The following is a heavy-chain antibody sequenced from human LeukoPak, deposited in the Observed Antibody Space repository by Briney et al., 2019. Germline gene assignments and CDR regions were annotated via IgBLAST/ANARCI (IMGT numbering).Heavy chain of an antibody. J-gene: IGHJ4*02. Sequence: PGGSLRLSCAASGFTFSSYWVHWVRQAPGKGLVWVSRINSDGSSTSYADSVKGRFTISRDNAKNTLYLQMNSLRAEDTAVYYCARFVAAGKTFDYWGQGTLVTVSS. CDR2: INSDGSST. CDR1: GFTFSSYW. CDR3: ARFVAAGKTFDY. V-gene: IGHV3-74*01. D-gene: IGHD6-13*01.